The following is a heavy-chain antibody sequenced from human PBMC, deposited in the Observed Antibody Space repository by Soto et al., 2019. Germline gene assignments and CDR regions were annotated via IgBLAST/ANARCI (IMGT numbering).Heavy chain of an antibody. Sequence: SETLSLTCTVSGGSVSSGSYYWSWIRQPPGKGLEWIGYIYYSGSTNYNPSLKSRVTISVDTSKNQFSLKLSSVTAADTAVYCCGRGLAGKRGPNWFDPWGQGTLVTVSS. J-gene: IGHJ5*02. CDR3: GRGLAGKRGPNWFDP. V-gene: IGHV4-61*01. CDR1: GGSVSSGSYY. CDR2: IYYSGST. D-gene: IGHD3-16*01.